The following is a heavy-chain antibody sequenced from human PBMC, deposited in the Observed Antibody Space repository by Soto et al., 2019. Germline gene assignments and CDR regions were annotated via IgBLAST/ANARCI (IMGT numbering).Heavy chain of an antibody. CDR3: AKDYIVVVPAPGPYYGMDV. Sequence: PGGSLRLSCAASGFTFSSYAMSWVRQAPGKGLEWVSAISGSGGSTYYADSVKGRFTIPRDNSKNTLYLQMNSLRAEDTAVYYCAKDYIVVVPAPGPYYGMDVWGQGTTVTVSS. V-gene: IGHV3-23*01. CDR1: GFTFSSYA. D-gene: IGHD2-2*01. J-gene: IGHJ6*02. CDR2: ISGSGGST.